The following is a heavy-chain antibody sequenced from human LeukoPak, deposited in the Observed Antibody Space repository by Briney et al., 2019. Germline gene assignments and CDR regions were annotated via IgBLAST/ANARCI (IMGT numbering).Heavy chain of an antibody. CDR3: ARGDSSGYYSLTDY. CDR1: GGSISGYY. CDR2: IYYSGST. D-gene: IGHD3-22*01. J-gene: IGHJ4*02. V-gene: IGHV4-59*01. Sequence: SETLSLTCTVSGGSISGYYWSWIRQPPGKGLECIGYIYYSGSTNYNPSLKSRITISVDTSKNQFSLKLSSVTAADTAVYYCARGDSSGYYSLTDYWGQGTLVTVSS.